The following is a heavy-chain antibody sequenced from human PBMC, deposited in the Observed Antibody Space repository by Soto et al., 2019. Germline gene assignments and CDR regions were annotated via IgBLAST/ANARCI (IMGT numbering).Heavy chain of an antibody. CDR3: VIYSSSWSPPDY. CDR2: ISAYNGNT. Sequence: QVQLVQSGAEVKKPGASVKVSCKASGYTFTSYGISWVRQAPGQGLEWMGWISAYNGNTNYAQKLQGRVTMTTDTTTGTAYMELRSLRSDDTAVYYFVIYSSSWSPPDYWGQGTLVTVSS. V-gene: IGHV1-18*01. D-gene: IGHD6-13*01. CDR1: GYTFTSYG. J-gene: IGHJ4*02.